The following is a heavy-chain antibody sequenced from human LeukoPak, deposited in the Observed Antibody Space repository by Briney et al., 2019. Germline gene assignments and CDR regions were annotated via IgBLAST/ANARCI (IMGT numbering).Heavy chain of an antibody. Sequence: GGSLRLSCVASGFTFSRFAIGWVRQAPGKGLEWVSTIAGSGGNKYYADSVKGRFTVSRDNSKNPLYLQMNGLRVEDPAVYYCGKERGDDFWPHFYSCCDPGGGGPLATVSS. CDR2: IAGSGGNK. V-gene: IGHV3-23*01. CDR3: GKERGDDFWPHFYSCCDP. CDR1: GFTFSRFA. J-gene: IGHJ5*02. D-gene: IGHD3-3*01.